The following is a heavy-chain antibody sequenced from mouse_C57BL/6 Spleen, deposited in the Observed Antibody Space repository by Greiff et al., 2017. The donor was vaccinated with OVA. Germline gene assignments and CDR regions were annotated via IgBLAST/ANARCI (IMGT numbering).Heavy chain of an antibody. J-gene: IGHJ3*01. CDR3: ASGREAWFAD. CDR2: INPNNGGT. V-gene: IGHV1-26*01. Sequence: EVQLQQSGPELVKPGASVKMSCKASGYTFTDYYMNWVKQSPGQSLEWIGDINPNNGGTSYNQKFKGKATLTVDKSSSTAYMELRSLTSEDSAVYYSASGREAWFADWGKGTMVTVSA. CDR1: GYTFTDYY.